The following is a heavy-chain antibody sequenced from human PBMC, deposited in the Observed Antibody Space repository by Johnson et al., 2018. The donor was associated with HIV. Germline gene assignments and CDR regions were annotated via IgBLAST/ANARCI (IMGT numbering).Heavy chain of an antibody. V-gene: IGHV3-30*04. CDR3: ARGRSSSSTAAFDI. D-gene: IGHD6-6*01. CDR2: ISYDGNNK. Sequence: QVYLVESGGGVVQPGRSLRLSCAASGFTFSSYAMHWVRQAPGKGLEWVAVISYDGNNKYYADSVKGRFTISRGSSKNTLYLQMKSLRGEDTAVYSCARGRSSSSTAAFDIWGQGTMVTVSS. J-gene: IGHJ3*02. CDR1: GFTFSSYA.